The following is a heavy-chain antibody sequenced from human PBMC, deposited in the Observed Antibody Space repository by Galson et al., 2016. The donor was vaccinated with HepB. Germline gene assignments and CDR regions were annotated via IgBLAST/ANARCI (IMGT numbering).Heavy chain of an antibody. D-gene: IGHD2-2*01. Sequence: LRLSCAASGFTVSNNYMSWVRQAPGKGLEWVSVIYSGGNTFYADPVKGRFTISRDTSKNTLYLQMNSLRAEDTAVYYCATSPSRGYWGQGTLVTVSS. J-gene: IGHJ4*02. CDR3: ATSPSRGY. CDR2: IYSGGNT. CDR1: GFTVSNNY. V-gene: IGHV3-66*01.